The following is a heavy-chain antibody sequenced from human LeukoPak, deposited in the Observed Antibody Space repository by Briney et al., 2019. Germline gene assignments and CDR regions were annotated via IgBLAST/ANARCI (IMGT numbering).Heavy chain of an antibody. CDR2: IGIDSGNT. CDR1: GFTFSDYS. V-gene: IGHV3-48*01. CDR3: ARDYKYAFDN. Sequence: GGSLRLSCAASGFTFSDYSMNWVRQAQGKGLEWISYIGIDSGNTNYADSVKGRFTISGDKAKNSLYLQMNSLRVEDTAVYYCARDYKYAFDNWGQGTLVTVSS. D-gene: IGHD5-24*01. J-gene: IGHJ4*02.